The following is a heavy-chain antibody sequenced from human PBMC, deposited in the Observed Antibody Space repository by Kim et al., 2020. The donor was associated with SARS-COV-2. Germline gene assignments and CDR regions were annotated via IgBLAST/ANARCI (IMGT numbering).Heavy chain of an antibody. CDR2: IYYSGST. D-gene: IGHD3-10*01. CDR3: ARLSMVRGVITH. Sequence: SETLSLTCTVSGGSISSGGYYWSWIRQHPGKGLEWIGYIYYSGSTYYNPSLKSRVTISVDTSKNQFSLKLSSVTAADTAVYYCARLSMVRGVITHWGQGTLVTVSS. V-gene: IGHV4-31*03. J-gene: IGHJ4*02. CDR1: GGSISSGGYY.